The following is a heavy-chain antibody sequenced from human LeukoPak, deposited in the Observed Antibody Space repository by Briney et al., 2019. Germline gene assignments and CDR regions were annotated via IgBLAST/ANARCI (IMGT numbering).Heavy chain of an antibody. CDR3: ARHLRFLEWPQDENWFDP. D-gene: IGHD3-3*01. Sequence: SQTLSLTCTVSGGSISSGGYYWSWIRQPPGKGLEWIGEIYHSGSTNYNPSLKSRVTISVDKSKNQFSLKLSSVTAADTAVYYCARHLRFLEWPQDENWFDPWGQGTLVTVSS. CDR1: GGSISSGGYY. CDR2: IYHSGST. V-gene: IGHV4-30-2*03. J-gene: IGHJ5*02.